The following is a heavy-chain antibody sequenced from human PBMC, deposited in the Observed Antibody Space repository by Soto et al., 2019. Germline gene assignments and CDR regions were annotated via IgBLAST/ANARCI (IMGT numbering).Heavy chain of an antibody. V-gene: IGHV4-39*01. CDR2: IYYSGST. Sequence: SSETLSLTCTVSGGSISSSSYYWGWIRQPPGKGLEWIGSIYYSGSTYYNPSLKSRVTISVDTSKNQFSLKLSSVTAADTAVYYCAKAPATAIPYDYWGQGTLVTVSS. CDR1: GGSISSSSYY. D-gene: IGHD2-2*02. CDR3: AKAPATAIPYDY. J-gene: IGHJ4*02.